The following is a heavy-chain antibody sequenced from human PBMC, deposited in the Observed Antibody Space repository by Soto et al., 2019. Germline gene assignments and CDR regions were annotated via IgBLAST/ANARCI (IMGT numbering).Heavy chain of an antibody. J-gene: IGHJ5*02. CDR2: TYYRSKWYN. V-gene: IGHV6-1*01. Sequence: SQTLSLTCAISGDSVSSNSVAWNWIRQSPSRGLEWLGRTYYRSKWYNDYAVSVKSRITINPDTSKNQFSLQLNSVTPDDTAVNYCAKGGYIVGLFDPWGQGTLVTAPQ. CDR1: GDSVSSNSVA. D-gene: IGHD3-16*02. CDR3: AKGGYIVGLFDP.